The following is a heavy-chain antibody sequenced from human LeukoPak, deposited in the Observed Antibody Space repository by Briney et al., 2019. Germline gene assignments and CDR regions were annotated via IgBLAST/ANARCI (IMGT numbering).Heavy chain of an antibody. J-gene: IGHJ4*02. V-gene: IGHV4-30-4*01. CDR2: IYYSGST. Sequence: SETLSLTCTVSGGSISSGDYYWSWIRQPSGKGLEWIGYIYYSGSTYYNPSLKSRVTISVDTSKNQFSLKLTSVTAADTAVYYCAGDYASGSYRFDYWGQGTLVTVSS. CDR1: GGSISSGDYY. CDR3: AGDYASGSYRFDY. D-gene: IGHD3-10*01.